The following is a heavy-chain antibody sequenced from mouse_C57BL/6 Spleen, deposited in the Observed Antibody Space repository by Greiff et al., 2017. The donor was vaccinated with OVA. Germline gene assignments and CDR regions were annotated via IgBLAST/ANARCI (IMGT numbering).Heavy chain of an antibody. J-gene: IGHJ1*03. CDR3: ARGAWDWYFEV. Sequence: QVQLQQPGAELVKPGASVKLSCKASGYTFTSYWMHWVKQRPGRGLEWIGRIDPNRGGTTYNEKFKSKATLTVDKPSSPAYMQLSSLTSEDSAVYDCARGAWDWYFEVWGTGTTVTGSS. D-gene: IGHD4-1*01. CDR2: IDPNRGGT. CDR1: GYTFTSYW. V-gene: IGHV1-72*01.